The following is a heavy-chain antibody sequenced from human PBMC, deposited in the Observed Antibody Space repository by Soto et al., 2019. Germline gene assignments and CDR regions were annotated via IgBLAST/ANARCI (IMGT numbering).Heavy chain of an antibody. Sequence: QVQLVQSGAEVKKPGSSVKVSCKASGCTFSSYAITWVRQAPGQGLEWMGGIIPIFGTANYAQKFQGRVTITADESTSTAYMELSSLISEDTAVYYCERGGDSYPPDWCDPWGQGTLVTVSS. CDR2: IIPIFGTA. V-gene: IGHV1-69*01. J-gene: IGHJ5*02. D-gene: IGHD3-10*01. CDR1: GCTFSSYA. CDR3: ERGGDSYPPDWCDP.